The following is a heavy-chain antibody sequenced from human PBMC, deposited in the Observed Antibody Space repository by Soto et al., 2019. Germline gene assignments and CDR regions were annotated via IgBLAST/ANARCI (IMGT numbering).Heavy chain of an antibody. CDR1: GYNFATYW. D-gene: IGHD2-8*01. Sequence: PGESLKISCKGSGYNFATYWIGWVRQMPGKGLEWMGIIYPGDSDTRYSPSFQGQVTISADKSISTAYLQWSSLKASDTAMYYCARRPACTNGVCLNWFDPWSQGTLVTVSS. J-gene: IGHJ5*02. CDR3: ARRPACTNGVCLNWFDP. CDR2: IYPGDSDT. V-gene: IGHV5-51*01.